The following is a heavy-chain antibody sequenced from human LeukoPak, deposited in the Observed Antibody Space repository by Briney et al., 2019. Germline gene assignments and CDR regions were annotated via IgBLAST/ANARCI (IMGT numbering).Heavy chain of an antibody. Sequence: GGSLRLSCAASGFTFSSHSMHWVRQAPGKGLEWVSLIDWHGGNTYYAESVKGRFTISRDNSKNSLFLQMNSLRTEDSALYYCVRDMGGATRGYFHHWGQGTLVTVSS. CDR1: GFTFSSHS. J-gene: IGHJ4*02. CDR2: IDWHGGNT. V-gene: IGHV3-43*01. CDR3: VRDMGGATRGYFHH. D-gene: IGHD1-1*01.